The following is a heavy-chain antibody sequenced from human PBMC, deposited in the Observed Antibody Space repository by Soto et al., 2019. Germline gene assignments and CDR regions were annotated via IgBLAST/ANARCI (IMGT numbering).Heavy chain of an antibody. Sequence: GGSLRLSCAASGFTFSNYDMSWVRQAPGKGLEWVSMISGSFDSTYYADSVKVRFTISRDNSKNTLYLQMNSLRAEDTAVYYCAKCGGSFVYEAADHWGQGTLVTVSS. CDR1: GFTFSNYD. V-gene: IGHV3-23*01. CDR3: AKCGGSFVYEAADH. D-gene: IGHD1-26*01. J-gene: IGHJ4*02. CDR2: ISGSFDST.